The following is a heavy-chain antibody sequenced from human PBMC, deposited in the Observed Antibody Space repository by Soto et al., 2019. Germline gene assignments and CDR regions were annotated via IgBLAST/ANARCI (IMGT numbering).Heavy chain of an antibody. CDR2: ISGSGGST. CDR1: GFTFSSYA. V-gene: IGHV3-23*01. J-gene: IGHJ6*02. CDR3: AKGREVRYGMDV. Sequence: EVQLLESGGGLVQPGGSLRLSCAASGFTFSSYAMSWVRQAPGEGLEWVSAISGSGGSTYYADSVKGRFTISRDNSKNTLYLQMNSLRAEDTAVYYCAKGREVRYGMDVWGQGTTVTVSS.